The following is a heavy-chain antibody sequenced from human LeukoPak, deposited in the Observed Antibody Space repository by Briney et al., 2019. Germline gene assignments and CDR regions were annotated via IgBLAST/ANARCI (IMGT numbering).Heavy chain of an antibody. D-gene: IGHD6-13*01. CDR2: ITANGGRT. J-gene: IGHJ4*02. Sequence: GGSLRLSCAASGFTFSSNAMTWVRQAPGKGLEWVSVITANGGRTYYADSVKGRFTISRDNSKNMLYLQMNSLRAEDTAVYYCVKGRISEDGLDFWGQGTLVTVSS. CDR3: VKGRISEDGLDF. CDR1: GFTFSSNA. V-gene: IGHV3-23*01.